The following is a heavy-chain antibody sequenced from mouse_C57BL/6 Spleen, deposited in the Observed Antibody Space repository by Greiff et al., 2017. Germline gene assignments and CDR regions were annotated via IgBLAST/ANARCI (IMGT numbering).Heavy chain of an antibody. CDR3: ARDRGTAVVANYAMDY. J-gene: IGHJ4*01. CDR2: ISDGGSYT. V-gene: IGHV5-4*01. D-gene: IGHD1-1*01. CDR1: GFTFSSYA. Sequence: EVMLVESGGGLVKPGGSLKLSCAASGFTFSSYAMSWVRQTPEKRLEWVATISDGGSYTYYPDNVKGRFTISRDNAKNNLYLQMSHLKSEDTAMYYGARDRGTAVVANYAMDYWGQGTSVTVSS.